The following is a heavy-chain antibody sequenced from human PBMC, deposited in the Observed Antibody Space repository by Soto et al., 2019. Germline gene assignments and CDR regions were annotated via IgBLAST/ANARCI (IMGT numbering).Heavy chain of an antibody. CDR2: INPSGGST. V-gene: IGHV1-46*01. CDR1: GYTFTSYY. D-gene: IGHD4-17*01. Sequence: QVQLVQSGAEVKKPGASVKVSCKASGYTFTSYYMHWVRQAPGQGLEWMGIINPSGGSTSYAQKFQGRVTMTRDTSTSTVYMELSSLRSEDTAVYYCARDGGGDYVGYYFDYWGQGTLVTVSS. J-gene: IGHJ4*02. CDR3: ARDGGGDYVGYYFDY.